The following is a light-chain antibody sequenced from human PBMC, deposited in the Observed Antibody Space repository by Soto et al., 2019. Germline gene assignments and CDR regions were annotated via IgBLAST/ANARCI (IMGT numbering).Light chain of an antibody. CDR3: QQYGSSPMYT. V-gene: IGKV3-20*01. J-gene: IGKJ2*01. CDR1: QSVSSSY. Sequence: EIVLTQSPGTLSLSPGERATLSCRASQSVSSSYLAWYQQKTGQAPRLLIYGASSRATGIPDRFSGSESGTDFTLTISRLEPEDFAVYYCQQYGSSPMYTFGQGTKLEIK. CDR2: GAS.